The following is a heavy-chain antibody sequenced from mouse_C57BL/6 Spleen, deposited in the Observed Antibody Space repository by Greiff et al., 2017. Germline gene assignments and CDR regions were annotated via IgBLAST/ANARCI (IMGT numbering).Heavy chain of an antibody. CDR2: IDPSDSET. CDR1: GYTFTSYW. D-gene: IGHD1-1*01. V-gene: IGHV1-52*01. Sequence: VQLQQPGAELVRPGSSVKLSCKASGYTFTSYWMHWVKQRPIQGLEWIGNIDPSDSETHYNQKFKDKATLTVDQSSSTAYMQLSSLTSEDSAVYYCARTVVAPYAMDYWGQGTSVTVSS. CDR3: ARTVVAPYAMDY. J-gene: IGHJ4*01.